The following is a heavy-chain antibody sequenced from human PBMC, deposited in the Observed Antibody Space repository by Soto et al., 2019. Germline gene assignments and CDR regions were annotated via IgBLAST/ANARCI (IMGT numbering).Heavy chain of an antibody. D-gene: IGHD6-13*01. J-gene: IGHJ4*02. CDR3: ARESSSWYLGGIYYFDY. CDR1: GGSFIGYY. CDR2: INHSGST. V-gene: IGHV4-34*01. Sequence: SETLCLTCAVYGGSFIGYYWSWIRQPPGKGLEWIGEINHSGSTNYNPSLKSRVTISVDTSKNQFSLKLSSVTAADTAVYYCARESSSWYLGGIYYFDYWGQGTLVTVSS.